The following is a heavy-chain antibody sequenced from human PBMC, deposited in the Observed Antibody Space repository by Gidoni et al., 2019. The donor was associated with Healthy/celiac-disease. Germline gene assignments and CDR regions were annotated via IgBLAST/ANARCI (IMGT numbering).Heavy chain of an antibody. CDR2: IRSKAYGGTK. CDR3: TRVGYYDFWSGYRFDY. D-gene: IGHD3-3*01. Sequence: ALGKGLEWVGFIRSKAYGGTKEYVAAVKGRFTISRDDSKSIAYLQMNSLKTEDTAVYYCTRVGYYDFWSGYRFDYWGQGTLVTVSS. V-gene: IGHV3-49*02. J-gene: IGHJ4*02.